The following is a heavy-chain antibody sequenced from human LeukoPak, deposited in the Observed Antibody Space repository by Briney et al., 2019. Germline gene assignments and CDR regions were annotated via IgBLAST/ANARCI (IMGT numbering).Heavy chain of an antibody. CDR2: IIPIFGTT. CDR1: GGTFSSYA. J-gene: IGHJ5*02. CDR3: ARGHCGGDFYSEGDRFDP. D-gene: IGHD2-21*02. V-gene: IGHV1-69*13. Sequence: ASVKVSCKASGGTFSSYAISWVRQAPGQGLEWMGGIIPIFGTTNYAQKFQDRVTITADESTSTAYMELNSLRSEDTAVYYCARGHCGGDFYSEGDRFDPWGQGTLVTVSS.